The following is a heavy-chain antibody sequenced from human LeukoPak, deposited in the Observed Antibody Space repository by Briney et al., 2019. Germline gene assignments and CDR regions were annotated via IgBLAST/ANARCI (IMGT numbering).Heavy chain of an antibody. CDR1: GGTSSSYA. V-gene: IGHV1-69*06. CDR2: IIPIFGTA. Sequence: ASVKVSCKASGGTSSSYAISWVRQAPGQGLEWMGGIIPIFGTANYAQKFQGRVTITADKSTSTAYMELSSLRSEDTAVYYCAREDFYDSGSNDYWGQGTLVTVSS. CDR3: AREDFYDSGSNDY. J-gene: IGHJ4*02. D-gene: IGHD3-22*01.